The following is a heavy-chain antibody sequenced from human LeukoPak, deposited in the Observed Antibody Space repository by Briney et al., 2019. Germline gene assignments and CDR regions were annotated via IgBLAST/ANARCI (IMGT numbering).Heavy chain of an antibody. Sequence: PSETLSLTCAVYGGSFSGYYWSWIRQPPGKGLEWIGEINHSGSTNYNPSLKSRVTISIDKSKNQFSLNLRSVTAADTAVYYCARFSSSSSTYALDYWGQGTLVTVSS. D-gene: IGHD2-2*01. CDR2: INHSGST. V-gene: IGHV4-34*01. CDR3: ARFSSSSSTYALDY. J-gene: IGHJ4*02. CDR1: GGSFSGYY.